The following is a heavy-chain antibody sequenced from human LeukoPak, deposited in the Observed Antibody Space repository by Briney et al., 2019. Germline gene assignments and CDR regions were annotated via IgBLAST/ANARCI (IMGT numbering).Heavy chain of an antibody. D-gene: IGHD4-11*01. V-gene: IGHV3-48*01. J-gene: IGHJ4*02. CDR3: ARDKVDYSNHRGYFDY. Sequence: GGSLRLSCAASGFTFSSYSMNWVRQAPGKGLEWVSYISSSSSTIYYADSVKGRFTISRDNAKNSLYLQMNSLRAEDTAVYYCARDKVDYSNHRGYFDYWGQGTLVTVSS. CDR1: GFTFSSYS. CDR2: ISSSSSTI.